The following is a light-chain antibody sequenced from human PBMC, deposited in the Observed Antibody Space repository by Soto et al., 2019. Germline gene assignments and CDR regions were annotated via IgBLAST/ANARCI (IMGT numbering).Light chain of an antibody. CDR1: QSISRW. V-gene: IGKV1-5*03. Sequence: DIQMTQSPSTLSASIGDRVTITCRASQSISRWLDWYRQKPGEAPKLLIYEGSILERGVPSRFSGSGSGTEFTLTISSLQPDDFATFYCQQYNTYSRTFGQGTRVEVK. J-gene: IGKJ1*01. CDR2: EGS. CDR3: QQYNTYSRT.